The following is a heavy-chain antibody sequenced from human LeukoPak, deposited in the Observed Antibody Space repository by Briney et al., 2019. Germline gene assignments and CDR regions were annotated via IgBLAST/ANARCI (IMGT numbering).Heavy chain of an antibody. D-gene: IGHD3-16*01. CDR1: GFAVSSNY. CDR2: ISSGATT. CDR3: AREGFRGTLDQ. Sequence: GGSLRLSCVVSGFAVSSNYMSWVRQAPGKGLEWVSVISSGATTNNAESVKGRFSTSRDNAKNTLFLQMNSLRVEDTAVYYRAREGFRGTLDQWGQGTLVTVAS. V-gene: IGHV3-66*01. J-gene: IGHJ4*02.